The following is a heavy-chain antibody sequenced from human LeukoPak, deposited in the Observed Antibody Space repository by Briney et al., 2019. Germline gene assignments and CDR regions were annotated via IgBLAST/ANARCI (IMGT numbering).Heavy chain of an antibody. Sequence: PGGSLRLSCAASGFTFSSYAMSWVCQAPGKGLEWASAISGSDGRTFYADSVKGRFTISRDNSKNTLDLQMSSLRVDDAAVYYCAKRDDGNYYSGIDVFDVWGQGTVVTVSS. V-gene: IGHV3-23*01. CDR1: GFTFSSYA. CDR2: ISGSDGRT. D-gene: IGHD2-21*01. J-gene: IGHJ3*01. CDR3: AKRDDGNYYSGIDVFDV.